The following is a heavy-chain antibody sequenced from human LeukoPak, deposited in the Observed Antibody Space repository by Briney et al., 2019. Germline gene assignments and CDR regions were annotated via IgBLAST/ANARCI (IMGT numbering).Heavy chain of an antibody. V-gene: IGHV4-59*08. J-gene: IGHJ4*02. CDR2: VSNSETT. CDR3: ARRAGGEDLLPYYFDY. Sequence: SETLSLTCTVSGGSISSKYWSWIRQPPGKGLEWIGYVSNSETTNYNPSLKSRVAISVDTSKNQVSLRLSSVTAADTAVYYCARRAGGEDLLPYYFDYWGQGTLVTVSS. CDR1: GGSISSKY. D-gene: IGHD3-22*01.